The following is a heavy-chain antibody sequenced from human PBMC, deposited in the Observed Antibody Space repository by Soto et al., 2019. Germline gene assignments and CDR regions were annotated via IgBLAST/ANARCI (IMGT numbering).Heavy chain of an antibody. CDR3: VREVYYYDSSGYYLLNWFDP. Sequence: SETLSLTCTVSGGSISSGGYYWSWIRQHPGKGLEWIGYIYYSGSTYYNPSLKSRVTISVDTSKNQFSLKLSSVTAADTAVYYCVREVYYYDSSGYYLLNWFDPWGQGTLVTVSS. CDR1: GGSISSGGYY. D-gene: IGHD3-22*01. V-gene: IGHV4-31*03. J-gene: IGHJ5*02. CDR2: IYYSGST.